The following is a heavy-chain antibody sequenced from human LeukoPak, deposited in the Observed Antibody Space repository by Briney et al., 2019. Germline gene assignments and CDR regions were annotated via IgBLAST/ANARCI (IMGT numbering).Heavy chain of an antibody. CDR1: GGSISSTRYY. J-gene: IGHJ4*02. V-gene: IGHV4-39*01. Sequence: SETLSLTCTVSGGSISSTRYYWGWIRQPPGKGLEWIGSIYYSGSTYYNPSLKSRVTISVDTSKNQFSLKLSSVTAADTAVYYCARGRRAYYFDYWGQGTLVTVSS. CDR3: ARGRRAYYFDY. CDR2: IYYSGST.